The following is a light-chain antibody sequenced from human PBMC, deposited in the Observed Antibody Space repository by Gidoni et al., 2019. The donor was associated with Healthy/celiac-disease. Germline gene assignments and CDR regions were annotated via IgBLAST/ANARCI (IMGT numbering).Light chain of an antibody. J-gene: IGKJ2*01. V-gene: IGKV1-27*01. CDR1: QGISNY. CDR2: AAS. CDR3: QKYNSAPNT. Sequence: DIQMTQSPSSLSAAVGDRATITCRARQGISNYLAWYQQKPGKVPKLLIYAASTLQSGVPSRFSGSGSATDFTLTISSLQPEDVATYYCQKYNSAPNTFGQGTKLEIK.